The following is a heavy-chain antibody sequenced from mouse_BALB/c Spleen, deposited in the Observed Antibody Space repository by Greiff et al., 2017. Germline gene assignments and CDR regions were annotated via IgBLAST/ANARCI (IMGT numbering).Heavy chain of an antibody. CDR1: GFTFSSFG. CDR2: ISSGSSTI. CDR3: ARDYGYGYFDV. V-gene: IGHV5-17*02. J-gene: IGHJ1*01. D-gene: IGHD1-1*01. Sequence: DVKLQESGGGLVQPGGSRKLSCAASGFTFSSFGMHWVRQAPEKGLEWVAYISSGSSTIYYADTVKGRFTISRDNPKNTLFLQMTSLRSEDTAMYYCARDYGYGYFDVWGAGTTVTVSS.